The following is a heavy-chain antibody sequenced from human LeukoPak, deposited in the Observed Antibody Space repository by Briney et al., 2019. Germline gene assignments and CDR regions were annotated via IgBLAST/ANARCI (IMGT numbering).Heavy chain of an antibody. CDR2: ISYDGSNK. CDR3: ARGALYTHYFDY. V-gene: IGHV3-30-3*01. Sequence: TGGSLRLSCAASGFTFSSYAMHWVRQAPGKGLEWLAVISYDGSNKYFADSVKGRFTISRDNSKNTLYLQMNTLRAEDTAVYSCARGALYTHYFDYWGQGTLVTVSS. D-gene: IGHD3-16*01. CDR1: GFTFSSYA. J-gene: IGHJ4*02.